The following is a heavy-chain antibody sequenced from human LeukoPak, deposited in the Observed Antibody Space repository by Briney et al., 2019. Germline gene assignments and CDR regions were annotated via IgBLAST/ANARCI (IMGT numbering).Heavy chain of an antibody. CDR1: GYIFTSYW. CDR2: IYPGDSDT. CDR3: ARHRETYYDSSGYYSGYYYYYMDV. V-gene: IGHV5-51*01. J-gene: IGHJ6*03. Sequence: GESLKISCKGSGYIFTSYWIGWVRQLPGKGLEWMEIIYPGDSDTRYSPSFQGQVTISADKSISTAYLQWSSLKASDTAMYYCARHRETYYDSSGYYSGYYYYYMDVWGKGTTVTVSS. D-gene: IGHD3-22*01.